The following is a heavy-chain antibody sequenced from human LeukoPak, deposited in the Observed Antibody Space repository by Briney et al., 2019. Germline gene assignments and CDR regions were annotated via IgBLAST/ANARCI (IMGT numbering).Heavy chain of an antibody. V-gene: IGHV3-53*01. J-gene: IGHJ4*02. CDR2: IYSGGST. D-gene: IGHD3-22*01. Sequence: GGSLRLSCVVSGFTFSSNYRSWVRQAPGKGLEWVSVIYSGGSTYYADSVKGRFTISKDNYENTLYLQMNSLRDEDTAVYYCARHDSGYGPFDYWGQGTLVTVSS. CDR1: GFTFSSNY. CDR3: ARHDSGYGPFDY.